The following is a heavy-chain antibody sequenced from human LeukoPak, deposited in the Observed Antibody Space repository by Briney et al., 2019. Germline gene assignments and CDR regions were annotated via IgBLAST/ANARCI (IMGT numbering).Heavy chain of an antibody. CDR3: ASRRRDMTTVDNWFDP. Sequence: SETLSLTCAVSGYSISSGYYWGWIRQPPEKVLEWIGSIYHSGSTFYNPSSKNRVTIIVDTSTNQFSLKLSSVTAADTAVYYCASRRRDMTTVDNWFDPWGQGTLVTVSS. V-gene: IGHV4-38-2*01. CDR2: IYHSGST. D-gene: IGHD4-11*01. CDR1: GYSISSGYY. J-gene: IGHJ5*02.